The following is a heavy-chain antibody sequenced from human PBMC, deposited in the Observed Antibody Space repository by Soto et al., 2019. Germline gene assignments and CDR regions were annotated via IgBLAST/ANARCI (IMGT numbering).Heavy chain of an antibody. CDR2: ISSSGSTI. J-gene: IGHJ4*02. V-gene: IGHV3-11*01. Sequence: QVQLVESGGGLVKPGGSLRLSCAASGFTFSDYYMSWIRQAPGKGLEWVSYISSSGSTIYYAESVKGRFTISRDNAKNSLYLQMNSLRAEDTAVYYCASRSNYCSSTSCAIKSDYWGQGTLVTVSS. CDR1: GFTFSDYY. CDR3: ASRSNYCSSTSCAIKSDY. D-gene: IGHD2-2*01.